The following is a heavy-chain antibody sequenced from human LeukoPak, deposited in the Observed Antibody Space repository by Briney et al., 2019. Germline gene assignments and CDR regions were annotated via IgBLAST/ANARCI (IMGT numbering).Heavy chain of an antibody. D-gene: IGHD1-26*01. Sequence: SGKVSCKASGGTFSSYAISWVRQAPGQGLEWMGRIIPILGIANYAQKFQGRVTITADKSTSTAYMELSSLRSEDTAVYYCAREVAGDTYYYYGMDVWGQGTTVTVSS. CDR3: AREVAGDTYYYYGMDV. CDR2: IIPILGIA. CDR1: GGTFSSYA. V-gene: IGHV1-69*04. J-gene: IGHJ6*02.